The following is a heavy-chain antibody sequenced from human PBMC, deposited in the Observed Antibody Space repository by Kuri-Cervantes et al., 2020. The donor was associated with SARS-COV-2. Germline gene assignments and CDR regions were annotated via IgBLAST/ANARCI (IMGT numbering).Heavy chain of an antibody. V-gene: IGHV3-30*18. D-gene: IGHD3-3*01. CDR3: AKDRPNYGFGSGLDY. CDR2: ITFDGSNK. Sequence: GESLKISCAASGFNFRTYGLHWVRQAPGKGLEWVALITFDGSNKYYADSVKGRFTISRDNSKNTLYLQMNSLRTEDTAVYYCAKDRPNYGFGSGLDYWGQGTLVTVSS. CDR1: GFNFRTYG. J-gene: IGHJ4*02.